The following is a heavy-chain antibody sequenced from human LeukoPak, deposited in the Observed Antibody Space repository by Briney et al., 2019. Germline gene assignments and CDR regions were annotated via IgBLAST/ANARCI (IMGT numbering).Heavy chain of an antibody. CDR3: AHRLVDYGDFDNWFDP. V-gene: IGHV2-5*02. CDR1: GFSLSTSGVG. J-gene: IGHJ5*02. CDR2: IYWDDDK. D-gene: IGHD4-17*01. Sequence: SGPTLVKPTQTLTLTCTFSGFSLSTSGVGVGWIRQPPGKALEWLALIYWDDDKRYSPSLKSRLTITKDTSKSQVVLTMTNMDPVDTATYYCAHRLVDYGDFDNWFDPWGQGTLVTVSS.